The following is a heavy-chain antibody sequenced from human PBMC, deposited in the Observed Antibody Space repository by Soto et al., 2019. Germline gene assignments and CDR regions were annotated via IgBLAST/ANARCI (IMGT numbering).Heavy chain of an antibody. D-gene: IGHD4-17*01. CDR1: GFPFSSYW. V-gene: IGHV3-74*01. CDR2: IKSDGSDT. Sequence: EVQLVESGGCLVQPGGSLRLSCAASGFPFSSYWMHWVHQAPGKGLVWVSRIKSDGSDTSYADSVKGRFTISRDNAKNTLYRQMSSLRAEDTAVYYCVRVAYGDLGGWGQGTLVTVSS. J-gene: IGHJ4*02. CDR3: VRVAYGDLGG.